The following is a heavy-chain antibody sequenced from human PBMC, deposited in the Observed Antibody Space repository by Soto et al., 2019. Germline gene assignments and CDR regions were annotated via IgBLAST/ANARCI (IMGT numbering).Heavy chain of an antibody. CDR1: GFSFSNYA. CDR3: VREARGWYSRGSFDL. CDR2: ISGSGGSA. D-gene: IGHD6-19*01. Sequence: GGSLRLSGAASGFSFSNYAMNWVRQAPGKGLEWVSVISGSGGSASYAGSVQGRFTISRDNSNNTLYLQMNSLRAEDTAIYSCVREARGWYSRGSFDLWGGGTMVTASS. V-gene: IGHV3-23*01. J-gene: IGHJ3*01.